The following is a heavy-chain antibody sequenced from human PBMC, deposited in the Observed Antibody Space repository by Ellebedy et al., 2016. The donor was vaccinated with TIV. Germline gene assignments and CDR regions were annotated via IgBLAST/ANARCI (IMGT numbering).Heavy chain of an antibody. V-gene: IGHV4-59*08. D-gene: IGHD3-22*01. J-gene: IGHJ3*02. Sequence: SETLSLTCTVSGGSITNYYLNWLRQSPGKRLEWIGFVHHTGRTEYNPSLNSRVTISLDSSKNQFSLELSSVTAADTAIYYCATYDSSGYQQAFDIWGRGTVVTVSS. CDR2: VHHTGRT. CDR1: GGSITNYY. CDR3: ATYDSSGYQQAFDI.